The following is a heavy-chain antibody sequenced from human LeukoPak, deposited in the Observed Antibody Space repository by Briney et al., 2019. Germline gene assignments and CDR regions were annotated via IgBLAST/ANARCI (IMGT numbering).Heavy chain of an antibody. J-gene: IGHJ4*02. Sequence: SETLSLTCAVSGDSINSFYWSWIRQPPGKGLEWIGYIYYTGSTNYNPSLKSRVTISVDTSQNQFSLILRSVTAADTAVYYCARMTTVTTWDYWGQGTLVTVSS. CDR2: IYYTGST. D-gene: IGHD4-11*01. CDR1: GDSINSFY. V-gene: IGHV4-59*08. CDR3: ARMTTVTTWDY.